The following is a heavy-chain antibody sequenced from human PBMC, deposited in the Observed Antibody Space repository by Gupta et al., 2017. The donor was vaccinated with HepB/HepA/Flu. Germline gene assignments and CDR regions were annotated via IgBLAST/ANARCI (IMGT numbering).Heavy chain of an antibody. V-gene: IGHV1-2*02. Sequence: QVHLVQSGAEVKNPGASVRVSCKASGYIFMGYYLHWVRQAPGQGPEWMGWMNPNNGGTEYAQQFRARGSMTRDTSISTAYMELNRLTSDDSAVDDCARDPRHIGNVAFWSGYYEDGGQGTLVTVSS. CDR2: MNPNNGGT. CDR3: ARDPRHIGNVAFWSGYYED. D-gene: IGHD3-3*01. J-gene: IGHJ1*01. CDR1: GYIFMGYY.